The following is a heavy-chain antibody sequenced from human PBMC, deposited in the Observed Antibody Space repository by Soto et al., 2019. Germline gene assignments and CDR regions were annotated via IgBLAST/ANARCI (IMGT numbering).Heavy chain of an antibody. D-gene: IGHD3-22*01. CDR1: GFTFSSYA. CDR2: IRSNGGST. J-gene: IGHJ3*02. V-gene: IGHV3-64*01. CDR3: ARSRYYYDSSGYYRDAFDI. Sequence: GGSLRLSCAASGFTFSSYAMHWVRQAPGKGLEYVSAIRSNGGSTYYANSVKGRFTISRDNSKNTLYLQMGSLRAEDMAVYYCARSRYYYDSSGYYRDAFDIWGQGTMVTVSS.